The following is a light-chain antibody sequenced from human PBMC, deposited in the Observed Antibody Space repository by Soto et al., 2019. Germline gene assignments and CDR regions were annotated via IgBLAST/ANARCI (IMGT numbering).Light chain of an antibody. Sequence: DIVMTQSPDSLAVSLGERATISCKSSQTISYTSINKTYLAWYQQRPGQPPKLLIYWASIRGSGVPDRLSGSGFGTDFTLTISSLQTEDVAVYDCQQYFSYPLTFGGGTKVEVK. V-gene: IGKV4-1*01. J-gene: IGKJ4*01. CDR2: WAS. CDR1: QTISYTSINKTY. CDR3: QQYFSYPLT.